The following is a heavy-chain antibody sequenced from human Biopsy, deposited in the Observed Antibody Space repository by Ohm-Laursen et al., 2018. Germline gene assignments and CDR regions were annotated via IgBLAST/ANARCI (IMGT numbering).Heavy chain of an antibody. V-gene: IGHV3-74*01. CDR2: INSDGSRI. CDR1: RFTFSIYC. Sequence: SLRLSCADSRFTFSIYCMHWVRQAPGKGLVWVSSINSDGSRITYADSVKGRFTISRDNAKNTLYLQMNSLTAEDTAVYYCACAMSIGEDWGQGTLVTVSS. D-gene: IGHD3-10*01. J-gene: IGHJ4*02. CDR3: ACAMSIGED.